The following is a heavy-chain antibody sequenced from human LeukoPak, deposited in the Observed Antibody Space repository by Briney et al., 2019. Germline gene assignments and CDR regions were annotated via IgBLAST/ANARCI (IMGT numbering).Heavy chain of an antibody. CDR2: IYYSGST. J-gene: IGHJ5*02. CDR3: ARDENGYVWGSFRA. V-gene: IGHV4-59*12. Sequence: SETLSLTCTVSGGSISSYYWSWIRQPPGKGLEWIGYIYYSGSTNYNPSLKSRVTISVDTSKNQFSLKLSSVTAADTAVYYCARDENGYVWGSFRAWGQGTLVTVSS. D-gene: IGHD3-16*02. CDR1: GGSISSYY.